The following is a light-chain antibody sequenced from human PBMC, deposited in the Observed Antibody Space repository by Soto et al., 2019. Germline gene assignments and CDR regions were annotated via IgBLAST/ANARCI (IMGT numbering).Light chain of an antibody. J-gene: IGKJ4*01. CDR1: ASLGIN. CDR3: HQYSNWPLT. V-gene: IGKV3-15*01. Sequence: EIVMTQSPATLSVSPGERATLSCRASASLGINLAWFQQKPGQAPRLLIYGASTRATGIPARFSGRGSGTEFTLTISSLQSEDFAVYYCHQYSNWPLTFGGGNTVEIK. CDR2: GAS.